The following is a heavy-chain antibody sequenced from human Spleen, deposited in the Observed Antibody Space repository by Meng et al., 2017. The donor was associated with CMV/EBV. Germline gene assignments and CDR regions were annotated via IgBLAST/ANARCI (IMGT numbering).Heavy chain of an antibody. CDR3: AKDYIVRGGLFDF. J-gene: IGHJ4*02. V-gene: IGHV3-23*01. CDR2: ISGSGGST. Sequence: GESLKISCAASGFTFSSYAMSWVRQAPGKGLEWVSAISGSGGSTYYADSVKGRFTISRDNSKNTLYLHMNSLRVEDTAMYYCAKDYIVRGGLFDFWGQGTLVTVSS. CDR1: GFTFSSYA. D-gene: IGHD2-15*01.